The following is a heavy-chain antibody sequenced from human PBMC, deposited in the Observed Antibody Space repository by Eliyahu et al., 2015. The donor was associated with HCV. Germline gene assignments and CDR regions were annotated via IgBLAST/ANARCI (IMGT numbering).Heavy chain of an antibody. V-gene: IGHV4-39*01. Sequence: QLQLQXSGPGLVKPSETLSLTCTVSGGSISSSSYYWGWIRQPPGKGLGWIGSIYYSWSTYYNPSLKSRVTISVDTSKNQFSLKLSSVTAADTAVYYCARHDYGDYRYYFDYWGQGTLVTVSS. CDR2: IYYSWST. CDR1: GGSISSSSYY. CDR3: ARHDYGDYRYYFDY. J-gene: IGHJ4*02. D-gene: IGHD4-17*01.